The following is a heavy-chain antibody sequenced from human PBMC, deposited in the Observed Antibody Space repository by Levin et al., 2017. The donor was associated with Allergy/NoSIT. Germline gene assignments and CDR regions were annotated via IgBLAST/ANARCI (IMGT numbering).Heavy chain of an antibody. J-gene: IGHJ4*02. Sequence: LSQTLSLTCTVSGDSIRRFYWSWIRQPPGRGLEWIGNGFYSGTTNYNPSLKSRVTILVDTSKNQFSLKLSSVTAADTAVYYCARATRSSLIYYFDYWGQGTLVTVSS. CDR1: GDSIRRFY. D-gene: IGHD6-13*01. CDR3: ARATRSSLIYYFDY. CDR2: GFYSGTT. V-gene: IGHV4-59*01.